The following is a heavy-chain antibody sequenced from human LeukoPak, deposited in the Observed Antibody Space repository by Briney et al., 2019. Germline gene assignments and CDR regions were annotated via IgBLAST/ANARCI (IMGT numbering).Heavy chain of an antibody. CDR1: GYTFSGYY. D-gene: IGHD3-9*01. Sequence: ASVKVSCKASGYTFSGYYMHWVRQAPGQGLEWMGWISAYNGNTNYAQKLQGRVTMTTDTSTSTAYMELRSLRSDDTAVYYCARDLAISSNWFDPWGQGTLVTVSS. J-gene: IGHJ5*02. CDR2: ISAYNGNT. CDR3: ARDLAISSNWFDP. V-gene: IGHV1-18*04.